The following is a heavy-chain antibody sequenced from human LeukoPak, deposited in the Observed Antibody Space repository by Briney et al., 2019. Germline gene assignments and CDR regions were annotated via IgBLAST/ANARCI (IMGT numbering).Heavy chain of an antibody. V-gene: IGHV3-21*01. J-gene: IGHJ6*02. Sequence: GGSLRLSCAASGYTFSSYSMNWVREAPGKGLEWVSSISSSSSYIYYADSVKGRFTISRENAKNTLYLQMNSLRAEDTAVYYCARDFRPAMVRGVISPLYYYYGMDVWGQGTTVTVSS. CDR3: ARDFRPAMVRGVISPLYYYYGMDV. CDR1: GYTFSSYS. D-gene: IGHD3-10*01. CDR2: ISSSSSYI.